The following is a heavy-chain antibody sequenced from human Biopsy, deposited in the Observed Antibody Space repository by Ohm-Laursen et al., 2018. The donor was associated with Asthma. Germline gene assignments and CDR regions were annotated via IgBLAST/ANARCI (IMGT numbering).Heavy chain of an antibody. J-gene: IGHJ3*01. Sequence: ASVKASCNASGYNFISFATHWVRQAPGQRLEWMGWVNTGNGDTKYSQKFQGRVTITRDTSASTAYMELRSLRSEDTATYYCARTYYDFLTGQVKDVFGVWGQGTMVTVSS. D-gene: IGHD3-9*01. CDR1: GYNFISFA. CDR3: ARTYYDFLTGQVKDVFGV. V-gene: IGHV1-3*04. CDR2: VNTGNGDT.